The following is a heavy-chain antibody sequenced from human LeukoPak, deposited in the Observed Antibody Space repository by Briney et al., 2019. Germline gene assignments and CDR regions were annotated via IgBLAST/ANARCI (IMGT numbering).Heavy chain of an antibody. Sequence: GGSLRLSCTASGFNFSGHAMHWVRQTPGKGLEWVADISSDGSSKYYIDSVKGQFTISRDNSKNTLFLQMNSLRAEDTAVYYCARGENSKTYPVSGYWGQGTLVTVSS. CDR3: ARGENSKTYPVSGY. CDR1: GFNFSGHA. J-gene: IGHJ4*02. D-gene: IGHD2/OR15-2a*01. CDR2: ISSDGSSK. V-gene: IGHV3-30*03.